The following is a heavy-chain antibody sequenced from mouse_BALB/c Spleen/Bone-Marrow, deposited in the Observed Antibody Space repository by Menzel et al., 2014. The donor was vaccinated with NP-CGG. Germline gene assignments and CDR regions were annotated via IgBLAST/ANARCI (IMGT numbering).Heavy chain of an antibody. CDR1: GFNIKDTY. V-gene: IGHV14-3*02. CDR3: ARYRLGTYFDY. D-gene: IGHD2-14*01. CDR2: IDPANGNT. J-gene: IGHJ2*01. Sequence: EVQLQQSGAELVKPGASVKLSCTASGFNIKDTYMHWVKQRPEQGLEWIERIDPANGNTKYDPKFQGKATITADTSSNTAYLQLSSLTSEDTAVYYCARYRLGTYFDYWGQGTTLTVSS.